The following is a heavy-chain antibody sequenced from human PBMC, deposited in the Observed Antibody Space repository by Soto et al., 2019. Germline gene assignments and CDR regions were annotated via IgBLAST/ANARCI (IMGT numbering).Heavy chain of an antibody. D-gene: IGHD2-2*01. V-gene: IGHV4-59*01. CDR1: GGSISSYY. CDR2: IYYSGST. Sequence: SEPLSLTCTVSGGSISSYYWSWIRQPPGKGLEWIGYIYYSGSTNYNPSLKSRVTISVDTSKNQFSLKLSSVTAADTAVFYCAREYANSPEAFDFWGQGALVTVSS. CDR3: AREYANSPEAFDF. J-gene: IGHJ4*02.